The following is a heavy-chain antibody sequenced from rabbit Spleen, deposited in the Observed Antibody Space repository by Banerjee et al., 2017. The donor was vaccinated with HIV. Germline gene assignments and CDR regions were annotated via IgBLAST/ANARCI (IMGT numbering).Heavy chain of an antibody. CDR3: VREAGYGGYGDANL. V-gene: IGHV1S45*01. CDR2: VYGGDGVST. J-gene: IGHJ4*01. Sequence: QEQLEESGGDLVKPEGSLTLTCTASGFSFSSSYWICWVRQAPGKGLEWIACVYGGDGVSTAYASWAKGRFIISKTSSTTVTLQMTSLTAADTATYFCVREAGYGGYGDANLWGQGTLVTVS. CDR1: GFSFSSSYW. D-gene: IGHD6-1*01.